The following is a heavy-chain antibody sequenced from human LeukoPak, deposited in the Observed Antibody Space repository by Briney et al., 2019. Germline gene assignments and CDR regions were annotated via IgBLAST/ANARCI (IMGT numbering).Heavy chain of an antibody. J-gene: IGHJ4*02. CDR1: GFTFSNYA. CDR3: AKARPVEWELSYIYQDFDF. CDR2: ISGSGGST. Sequence: GGSLRLSCAASGFTFSNYAMSWVRQAPGKGLEWVSVISGSGGSTYYTDSVKGRFTISRDNSKNTLYLQMYSLRAEDTAVYYCAKARPVEWELSYIYQDFDFWGQGTLVTVSS. V-gene: IGHV3-23*01. D-gene: IGHD1-26*01.